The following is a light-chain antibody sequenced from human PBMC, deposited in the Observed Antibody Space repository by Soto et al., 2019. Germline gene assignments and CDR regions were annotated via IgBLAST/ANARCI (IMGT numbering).Light chain of an antibody. Sequence: QSVLTQPASVSGSPGQPITISCTGTSSDVGSTFNYVSWYQHHPGKAPRLIMSDVNHRPSGVSDRFSGSKSGNTASLTISGLQAEDEADYFCSAYSTGSTPVLFGGGTKLTVL. V-gene: IGLV2-14*03. CDR2: DVN. J-gene: IGLJ3*02. CDR3: SAYSTGSTPVL. CDR1: SSDVGSTFNY.